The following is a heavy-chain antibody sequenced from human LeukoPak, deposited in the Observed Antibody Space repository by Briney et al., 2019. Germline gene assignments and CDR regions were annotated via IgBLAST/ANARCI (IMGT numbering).Heavy chain of an antibody. CDR3: ATDDVTTGTKTALGY. V-gene: IGHV1-58*01. Sequence: TSVKVSCKASGFTFTSSAVQWVRQARGQGLEWIGWMVVGSGNTNYAQKFQERVTINRDMSTSTAYMELSSLRSEDTAVYYCATDDVTTGTKTALGYWGQGTLVTVSS. J-gene: IGHJ4*02. CDR2: MVVGSGNT. CDR1: GFTFTSSA. D-gene: IGHD1-1*01.